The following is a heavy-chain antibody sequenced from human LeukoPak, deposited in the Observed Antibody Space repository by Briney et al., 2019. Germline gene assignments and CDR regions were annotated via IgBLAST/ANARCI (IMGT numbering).Heavy chain of an antibody. CDR1: GFTFSDYY. V-gene: IGHV3-11*01. CDR2: MSSRGYPT. J-gene: IGHJ4*02. CDR3: ARVGIALTSPFDY. Sequence: PGGSLRLSCLASGFTFSDYYMSWVRQAPEKGLEWISYMSSRGYPTYYAESVKGRFTISRDNAKNTLYLQMHNLRTDDTAVYFCARVGIALTSPFDYWGLGTLVAVSS. D-gene: IGHD1-1*01.